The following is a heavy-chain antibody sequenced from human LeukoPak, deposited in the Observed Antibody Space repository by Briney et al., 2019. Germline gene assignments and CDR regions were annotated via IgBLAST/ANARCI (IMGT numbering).Heavy chain of an antibody. J-gene: IGHJ5*02. Sequence: PSQTLSLTCTVSGGSISSGDYCWSWIRQPPGKGLEWIAYMYYSGSTYYNPSLKSRVTMSADTSKNQFSLKLSSVTAADTAVYYCARPYYYDSRIDPWGQGTLATVSS. CDR3: ARPYYYDSRIDP. D-gene: IGHD3-22*01. CDR2: MYYSGST. CDR1: GGSISSGDYC. V-gene: IGHV4-30-4*01.